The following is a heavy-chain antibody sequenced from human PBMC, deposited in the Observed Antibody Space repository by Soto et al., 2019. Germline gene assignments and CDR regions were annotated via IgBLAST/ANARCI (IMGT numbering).Heavy chain of an antibody. V-gene: IGHV1-46*01. D-gene: IGHD5-12*01. J-gene: IGHJ6*02. CDR2: INPSGGST. Sequence: GASVKVSCKASGYTFTSYYMHWVRQAPGQGLEWMGIINPSGGSTSYAQKFQGRVTMTRDTSTSTVYMELSSLRSEDTAVYYCAMLRTGKNSYYYYGKDVWGQGTTVTVS. CDR3: AMLRTGKNSYYYYGKDV. CDR1: GYTFTSYY.